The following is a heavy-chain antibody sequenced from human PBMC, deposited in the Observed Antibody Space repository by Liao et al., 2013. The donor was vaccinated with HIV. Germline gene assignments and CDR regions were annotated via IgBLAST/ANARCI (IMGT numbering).Heavy chain of an antibody. Sequence: QVQLQESGPGLVKPSQTLSLTCTVSGGSIRSGSYYWSWIRQPAGKGLEWIGRIYTSGSTNYSPSLKSRVTISVDTSKNQFSLKLSSVTAADTAVYYCAREERSSGWSFDYWGQGTLVTVSS. J-gene: IGHJ4*02. D-gene: IGHD6-19*01. CDR2: IYTSGST. CDR1: GGSIRSGSYY. V-gene: IGHV4-61*02. CDR3: AREERSSGWSFDY.